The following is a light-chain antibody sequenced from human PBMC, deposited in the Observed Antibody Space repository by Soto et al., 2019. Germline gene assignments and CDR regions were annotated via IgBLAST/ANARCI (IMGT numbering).Light chain of an antibody. CDR2: AAS. Sequence: DIQMTQSPSSLSASEGDRVTITCRASQSVSTYLNWYQHKQGKAPKLLIYAASSLPSGVPSRFSGSGSGTEFTLTISSLQPEDSAVYYCQQSSSAPLTFGPGTKVDIK. J-gene: IGKJ3*01. V-gene: IGKV1-39*01. CDR3: QQSSSAPLT. CDR1: QSVSTY.